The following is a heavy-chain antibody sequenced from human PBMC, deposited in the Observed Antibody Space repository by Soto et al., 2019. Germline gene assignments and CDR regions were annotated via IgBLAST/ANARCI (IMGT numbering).Heavy chain of an antibody. D-gene: IGHD6-25*01. Sequence: GASVKVSCKASGYTFTDYYIHWVRQAPGQRLEWMGWINAGNGNTKYSQKFQGRVTMTRDTSTSTVYMELSSLTSEDTAVYYCARTFSDGLPSDYWGQGTLVTVSS. CDR2: INAGNGNT. J-gene: IGHJ4*02. CDR3: ARTFSDGLPSDY. CDR1: GYTFTDYY. V-gene: IGHV1-3*01.